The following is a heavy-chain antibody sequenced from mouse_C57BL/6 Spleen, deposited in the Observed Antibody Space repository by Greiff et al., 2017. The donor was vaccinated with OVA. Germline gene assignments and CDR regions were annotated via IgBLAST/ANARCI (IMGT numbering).Heavy chain of an antibody. CDR1: GYTFTSYW. V-gene: IGHV1-52*01. CDR2: IDPSDSET. Sequence: QVQLQQPGAELVRPGSSVKLSCKASGYTFTSYWMHWVKQRPIQGLEWIGKIDPSDSETHYNQKFKDKATLTVDKSSSTAYMQLSSLTSEDSAVYYCARSQLRAWFAYWGQGTLVTVSA. CDR3: ARSQLRAWFAY. D-gene: IGHD1-1*01. J-gene: IGHJ3*01.